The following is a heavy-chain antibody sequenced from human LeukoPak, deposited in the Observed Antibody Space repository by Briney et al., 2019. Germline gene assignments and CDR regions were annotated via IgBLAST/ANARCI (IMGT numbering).Heavy chain of an antibody. Sequence: SETLSLTCTVSGGSISSYYWSWIRQPPGKGLEWLGYIYYSGSTNYNPSLKSRVTISVDTSKNQFSLKLSSVTAADTAVYYCARNGDDSSGDYYYYMDVWGKGTTVTVSS. CDR2: IYYSGST. CDR3: ARNGDDSSGDYYYYMDV. V-gene: IGHV4-59*08. D-gene: IGHD3-22*01. CDR1: GGSISSYY. J-gene: IGHJ6*03.